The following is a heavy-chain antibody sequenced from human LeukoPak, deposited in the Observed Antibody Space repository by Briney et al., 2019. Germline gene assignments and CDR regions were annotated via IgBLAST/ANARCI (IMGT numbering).Heavy chain of an antibody. V-gene: IGHV4-4*02. J-gene: IGHJ4*02. D-gene: IGHD6-19*01. CDR3: ARDLAAGHHSSGWYLDY. Sequence: SGTLSLTCAVSGGSISSSNWWSWVRQPPGKGLEWIGEIYHSGSTNYNPSLKSRVTISVDKSKNQFSLKLSSVTAADTAVYYCARDLAAGHHSSGWYLDYWGQGTLVTVSS. CDR1: GGSISSSNW. CDR2: IYHSGST.